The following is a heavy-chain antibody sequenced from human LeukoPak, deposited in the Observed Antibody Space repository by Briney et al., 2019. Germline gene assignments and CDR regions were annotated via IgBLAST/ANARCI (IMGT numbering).Heavy chain of an antibody. CDR1: GGSISSYY. Sequence: SETLSLTCTVSGGSISSYYWNWIRQPPGKGLGWIGYIYYSGSTNYNPSLKSRVTISVDTSKNHFSLKLSSVTAADTAVYYCVRGRTYYYDSSGSLNYAFDIWGQGTMVTVSS. J-gene: IGHJ3*02. V-gene: IGHV4-59*08. CDR3: VRGRTYYYDSSGSLNYAFDI. D-gene: IGHD3-22*01. CDR2: IYYSGST.